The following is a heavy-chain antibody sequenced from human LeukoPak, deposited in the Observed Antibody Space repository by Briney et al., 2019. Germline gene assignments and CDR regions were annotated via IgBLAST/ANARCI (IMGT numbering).Heavy chain of an antibody. CDR2: INPSRGST. Sequence: ASVKVSCKASGYTSTSYYMHWVRQAPGQGLEWMGIINPSRGSTSQAQTFQGRVTMTRDMSTSTVSMELSSLRSEDTAVYYCARDGGDGYKANWFDTWGQGTLVTVSS. D-gene: IGHD5-24*01. CDR1: GYTSTSYY. J-gene: IGHJ5*02. CDR3: ARDGGDGYKANWFDT. V-gene: IGHV1-46*01.